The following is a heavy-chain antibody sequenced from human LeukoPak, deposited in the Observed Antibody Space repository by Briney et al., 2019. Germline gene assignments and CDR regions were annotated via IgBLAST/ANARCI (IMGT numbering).Heavy chain of an antibody. CDR3: ASSTTVTTHFFDF. CDR1: GYSFTSYW. J-gene: IGHJ4*02. V-gene: IGHV5-51*01. Sequence: GESLKISCKGSGYSFTSYWIGLVRQMPGKGLEWMGIIYPGDSDTRYSPSFQGQVTISADRSIRTAYLQWSSLKASDTAMYFCASSTTVTTHFFDFWGQGTLVTVSS. D-gene: IGHD4-17*01. CDR2: IYPGDSDT.